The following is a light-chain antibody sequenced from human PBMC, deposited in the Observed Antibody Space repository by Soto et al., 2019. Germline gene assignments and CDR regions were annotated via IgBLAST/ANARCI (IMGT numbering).Light chain of an antibody. CDR2: AAS. J-gene: IGKJ1*01. Sequence: EIVLTQSPGTLSLSRGERAALSCRASQSVSSSYLAWYQQRPGQAPRLLIYAASSRATGIPDRFSGSGSGTDFTLTISRLEPEDFAVYYCQQYGTSPRTFGQGTKVDIK. V-gene: IGKV3-20*01. CDR1: QSVSSSY. CDR3: QQYGTSPRT.